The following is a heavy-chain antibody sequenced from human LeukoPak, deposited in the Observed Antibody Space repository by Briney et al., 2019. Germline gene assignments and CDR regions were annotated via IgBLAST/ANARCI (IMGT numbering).Heavy chain of an antibody. CDR3: AREGPPITVIRGLIRGPCDY. Sequence: ASVKVSCKASGYTFTSYGISWVRQAPGQGLEWMGWISAYNGNTYYTQKFRGRVTMTTDTSTSTAYMELRSLRSDDTAVYYCAREGPPITVIRGLIRGPCDYWGQGTLVTVSS. D-gene: IGHD3-10*01. J-gene: IGHJ4*02. CDR2: ISAYNGNT. V-gene: IGHV1-18*01. CDR1: GYTFTSYG.